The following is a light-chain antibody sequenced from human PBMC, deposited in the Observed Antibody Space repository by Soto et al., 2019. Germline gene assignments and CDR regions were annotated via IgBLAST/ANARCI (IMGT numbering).Light chain of an antibody. CDR1: SSDVGDYNF. V-gene: IGLV2-8*01. Sequence: QSALTQPPSASGSPGQSVTISCTGTSSDVGDYNFVSWYRQHPGKAPKLIIYGVSKRPSGVPDRFSGSKSGNTASLTVSGLQAEDEADYYCSSYAGSDNFDVIFGGGTKLTVL. CDR2: GVS. CDR3: SSYAGSDNFDVI. J-gene: IGLJ2*01.